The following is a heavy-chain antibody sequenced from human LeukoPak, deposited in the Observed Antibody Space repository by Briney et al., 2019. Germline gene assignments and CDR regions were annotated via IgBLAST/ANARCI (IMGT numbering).Heavy chain of an antibody. V-gene: IGHV4-39*01. Sequence: KPSETLPLTCTVSGGSISSSSYYWGWIRQPPGKGLEWIGTIYYSGGAYYNPSLDSRVTISVDTSKNQFSLRLGSVTAADTAVYYCARHAYRSGWLDFWGQGTLVTVSS. J-gene: IGHJ4*02. CDR1: GGSISSSSYY. D-gene: IGHD6-19*01. CDR2: IYYSGGA. CDR3: ARHAYRSGWLDF.